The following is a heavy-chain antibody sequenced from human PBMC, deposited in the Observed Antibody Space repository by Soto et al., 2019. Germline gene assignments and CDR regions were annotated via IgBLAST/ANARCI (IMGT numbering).Heavy chain of an antibody. D-gene: IGHD3-10*01. CDR2: INPSGGST. J-gene: IGHJ4*02. V-gene: IGHV1-46*03. Sequence: ASVKVSCKASGYTFTSYYMHWVRQAPGQGLEWMGIINPSGGSTSYAQKFQGRVSMTRDTSTSPVYMELSSLRSEDTAVYYCARIAPYYYGSGQFDYWGQGTLVTVSS. CDR3: ARIAPYYYGSGQFDY. CDR1: GYTFTSYY.